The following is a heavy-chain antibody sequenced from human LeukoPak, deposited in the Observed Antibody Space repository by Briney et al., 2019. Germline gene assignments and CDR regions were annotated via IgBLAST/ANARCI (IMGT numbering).Heavy chain of an antibody. CDR1: GYTFTGYY. J-gene: IGHJ4*02. D-gene: IGHD3-22*01. CDR3: ARDFMYYDSSGYLDY. V-gene: IGHV1-2*02. Sequence: GASVKVSCKASGYTFTGYYMHWVRQAPGQGLEWMGWINPNSGGTNYAQKFQGRVTMTRDTSIGTAYMELSRLKSDDTAVYYCARDFMYYDSSGYLDYWGQGTLVTVPS. CDR2: INPNSGGT.